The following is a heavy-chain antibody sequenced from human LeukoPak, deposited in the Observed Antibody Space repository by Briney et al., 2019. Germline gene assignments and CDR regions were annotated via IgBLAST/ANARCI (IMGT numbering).Heavy chain of an antibody. CDR2: ISYDGSNK. J-gene: IGHJ4*02. V-gene: IGHV3-30*04. CDR3: ARDERGYSYGYGISVY. Sequence: GGSLRLSCAASGFTFSSYAMHWVRQAPGKGLEWVAVISYDGSNKYYADSVKGRFTISRDNSKNTLYLQMNSLRAEGTAVYYCARDERGYSYGYGISVYWGQGTLVTVSS. CDR1: GFTFSSYA. D-gene: IGHD5-18*01.